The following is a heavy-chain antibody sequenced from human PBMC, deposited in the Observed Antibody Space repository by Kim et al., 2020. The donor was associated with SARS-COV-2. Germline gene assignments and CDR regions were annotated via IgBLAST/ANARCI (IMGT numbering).Heavy chain of an antibody. V-gene: IGHV5-51*01. CDR1: GYSFTSYW. D-gene: IGHD2-2*01. CDR3: ARLLGYCSSTSCYDHYYGMDV. J-gene: IGHJ6*02. CDR2: IYPGDSDT. Sequence: GESLKISCKGSGYSFTSYWIGWVRQMPGKGLEWMGIIYPGDSDTRYSPSFQGQVTISADKSISTAYLQWSSLKASDTAMYYCARLLGYCSSTSCYDHYYGMDVWGQGTTVTVSS.